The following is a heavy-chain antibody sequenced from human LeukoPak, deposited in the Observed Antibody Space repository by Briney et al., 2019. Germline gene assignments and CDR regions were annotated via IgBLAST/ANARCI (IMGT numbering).Heavy chain of an antibody. CDR1: GYKFINYW. J-gene: IGHJ6*03. Sequence: GESLKISCEGSGYKFINYWVAWVRQMPGKGLEWMGIIYPGDSDIRYSPSFQGQVTISADKSISTAYLQWSSLKASDTAMYYCARRGYSYGYSYYYYMDVWGKGTTVTVSS. V-gene: IGHV5-51*01. D-gene: IGHD5-18*01. CDR3: ARRGYSYGYSYYYYMDV. CDR2: IYPGDSDI.